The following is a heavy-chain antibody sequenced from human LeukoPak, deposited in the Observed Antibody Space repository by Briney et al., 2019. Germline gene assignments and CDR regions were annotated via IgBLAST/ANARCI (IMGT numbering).Heavy chain of an antibody. D-gene: IGHD1-26*01. CDR1: GGSISSGGYS. J-gene: IGHJ3*02. CDR2: IYHSGST. V-gene: IGHV4-30-2*01. CDR3: ARELGGSYDVRAFDI. Sequence: PSETLSLTCAVSGGSISSGGYSWSWIRQPPGKGLEWIGYIYHSGSTYYNPSLKSRVTISVDTSKNQFSLKLSSVTAADTAVYYCARELGGSYDVRAFDIWGQGTMVTVSS.